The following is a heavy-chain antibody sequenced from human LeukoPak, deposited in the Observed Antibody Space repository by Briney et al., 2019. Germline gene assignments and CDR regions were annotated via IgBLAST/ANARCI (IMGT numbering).Heavy chain of an antibody. D-gene: IGHD4-17*01. J-gene: IGHJ4*02. CDR2: IGAGSAYT. CDR3: VQDFWATTGY. V-gene: IGHV3-23*01. CDR1: GFSFSIHG. Sequence: GGALRLSCAASGFSFSIHGMSWVRQAPAKGLEWVSAIGAGSAYTEYADSVKGRFTISRDESKNTLLLQMYSLRAEDTAVYYCVQDFWATTGYWGQGTLVTVSS.